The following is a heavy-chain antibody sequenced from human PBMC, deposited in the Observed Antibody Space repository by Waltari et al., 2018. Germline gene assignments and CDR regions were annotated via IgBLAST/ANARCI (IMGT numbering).Heavy chain of an antibody. CDR1: GYSISSGYY. CDR3: ARHPEQLVGYWYFDL. Sequence: QVQLQESGPGLVKPSETLSLTCDVSGYSISSGYYWGWIRQPPGKGLEWIGSIYHSGSTYQNPSLKIRLTIALDTSKNQFSLKLSSVTAADTAVFYCARHPEQLVGYWYFDLWGRGTLVTVSS. D-gene: IGHD6-6*01. CDR2: IYHSGST. J-gene: IGHJ2*01. V-gene: IGHV4-38-2*01.